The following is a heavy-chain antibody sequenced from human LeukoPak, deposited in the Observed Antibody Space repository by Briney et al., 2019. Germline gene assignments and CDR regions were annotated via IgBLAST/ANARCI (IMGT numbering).Heavy chain of an antibody. CDR3: VKGRISEDGLDF. J-gene: IGHJ4*02. Sequence: PGGSLRLSCAASGFTFSRSAVTWVRQTPGKGLDWVSSISSSGNTYYADSVKGRFTISRDNSKNMLYLQMNSLRAEDTAVYYCVKGRISEDGLDFWGQGTLVTVSS. D-gene: IGHD6-13*01. CDR2: ISSSGNT. CDR1: GFTFSRSA. V-gene: IGHV3-23*01.